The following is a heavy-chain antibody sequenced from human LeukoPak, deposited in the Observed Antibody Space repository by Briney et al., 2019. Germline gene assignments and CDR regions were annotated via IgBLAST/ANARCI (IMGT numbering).Heavy chain of an antibody. CDR2: LYNNGNT. Sequence: SDTLSLPCTVSGGSLWSFYWSWVRHPAGKGREWIGRLYNNGNTNYSPSLKIRIIMAFDTSKNQFSLKLNSVTAADTAFYYCVRDRGLGRGFDPWGQGTMVTVSS. D-gene: IGHD3-16*01. J-gene: IGHJ5*02. CDR3: VRDRGLGRGFDP. V-gene: IGHV4-4*07. CDR1: GGSLWSFY.